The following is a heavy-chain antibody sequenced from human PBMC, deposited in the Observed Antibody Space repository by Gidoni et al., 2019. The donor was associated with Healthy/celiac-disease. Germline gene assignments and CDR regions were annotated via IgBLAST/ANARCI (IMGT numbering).Heavy chain of an antibody. CDR2: ISGSGGST. CDR1: GFTFSSYA. CDR3: AKGGLTVTTYYFDY. V-gene: IGHV3-23*01. J-gene: IGHJ4*02. D-gene: IGHD4-17*01. Sequence: EVHLFESVGGLVQPGGSLRLSCSASGFTFSSYAMRWVRQAPGKGLEGVSAISGSGGSTYYADSVKGRFTISRDNSKNTLYLQMNSLRAEDTAVYYCAKGGLTVTTYYFDYWGQGTLVTVSS.